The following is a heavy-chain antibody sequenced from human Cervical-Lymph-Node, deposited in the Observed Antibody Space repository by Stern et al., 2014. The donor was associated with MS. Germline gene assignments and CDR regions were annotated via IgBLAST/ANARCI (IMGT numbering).Heavy chain of an antibody. Sequence: QVQLVQSGAEVKKPGASVKVSCKASGYTFTSYDINWVRQATGQGPEWLGWMNPNSGHTGSAQKFRGRVAMTRNSSISTAYMELSSLRSEDTAVYYCARGYYDTTGPAGFDSWGRGTLVTVSS. CDR3: ARGYYDTTGPAGFDS. J-gene: IGHJ4*02. CDR2: MNPNSGHT. V-gene: IGHV1-8*01. CDR1: GYTFTSYD. D-gene: IGHD3-22*01.